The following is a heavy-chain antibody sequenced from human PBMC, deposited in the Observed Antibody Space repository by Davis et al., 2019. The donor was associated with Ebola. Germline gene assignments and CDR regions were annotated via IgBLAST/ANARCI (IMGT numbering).Heavy chain of an antibody. CDR2: IIPVFGTA. J-gene: IGHJ6*03. Sequence: SVKVSCKASGGTFYRHAISWVRQAPGQGLEWMGGIIPVFGTANYAQKFQGRVTITADESSATSHLLLSSLSSEDTAIYYCSTRGTDYFYYYMDVWGKGTTVIVSS. CDR1: GGTFYRHA. CDR3: STRGTDYFYYYMDV. V-gene: IGHV1-69*13.